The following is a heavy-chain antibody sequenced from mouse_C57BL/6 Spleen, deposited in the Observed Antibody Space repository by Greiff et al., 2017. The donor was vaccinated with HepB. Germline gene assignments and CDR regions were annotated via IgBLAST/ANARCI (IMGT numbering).Heavy chain of an antibody. V-gene: IGHV1-81*01. J-gene: IGHJ3*01. CDR1: GYTFTSYG. CDR2: IYPRSGNT. D-gene: IGHD2-5*01. CDR3: ARIYSNYPAWFAY. Sequence: QVQLKESGAELARPGASVKLSCKASGYTFTSYGISWVKQRTGQGLEWIGEIYPRSGNTYYNEKFKGKATLTADKSSSTAYMELRSLTSEDSAVYFCARIYSNYPAWFAYWGQGTLVTVSA.